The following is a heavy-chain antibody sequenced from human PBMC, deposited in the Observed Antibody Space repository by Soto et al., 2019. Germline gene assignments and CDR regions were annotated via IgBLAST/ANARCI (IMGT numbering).Heavy chain of an antibody. CDR1: GFNFSSYA. V-gene: IGHV3-23*01. CDR2: ISGSGGST. Sequence: GGSLRLSCAASGFNFSSYAMSWVRQAPGKGLEWVSAISGSGGSTYYADSVKGRFTISRDNSKNTLYLQMNSLRAEDTAVYYCAKDGSYYDFWGGYYDHSGHEYWGQGTLVTVSS. CDR3: AKDGSYYDFWGGYYDHSGHEY. D-gene: IGHD3-3*01. J-gene: IGHJ4*02.